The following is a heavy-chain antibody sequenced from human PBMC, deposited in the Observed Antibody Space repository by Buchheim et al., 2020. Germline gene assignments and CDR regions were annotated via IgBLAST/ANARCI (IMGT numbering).Heavy chain of an antibody. D-gene: IGHD2-8*02. CDR1: GFTFRNNA. Sequence: EVQLLESGGGLVQPGGSLRLSCAASGFTFRNNAMSWVRQAPGQGLEWVSAISGSGDRTYYADSVKGRFTISRENSNNTLYLQMNSLRAEDTAVYYCAKAGGVYAPEYWGQGTL. CDR3: AKAGGVYAPEY. J-gene: IGHJ4*02. V-gene: IGHV3-23*01. CDR2: ISGSGDRT.